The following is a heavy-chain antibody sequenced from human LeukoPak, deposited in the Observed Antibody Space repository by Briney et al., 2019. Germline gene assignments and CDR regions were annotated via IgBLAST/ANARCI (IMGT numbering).Heavy chain of an antibody. D-gene: IGHD2-8*01. CDR2: INPNSGGT. J-gene: IGHJ6*03. V-gene: IGHV1-2*02. Sequence: GASVKVSCKASGYTFTGYYMHWVRQAPGQGLEWMGWINPNSGGTNYAQKFQGRVTMTRDTSISTAYMELRSLRSDDTAVYYCARGYCTNGVCYRSFGYYYMDVWGKGTTVTVSS. CDR1: GYTFTGYY. CDR3: ARGYCTNGVCYRSFGYYYMDV.